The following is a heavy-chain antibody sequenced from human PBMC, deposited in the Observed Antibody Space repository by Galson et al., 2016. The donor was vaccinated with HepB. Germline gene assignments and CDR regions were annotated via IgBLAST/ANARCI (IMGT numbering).Heavy chain of an antibody. CDR3: ASPFAPERGRYVL. V-gene: IGHV3-48*02. J-gene: IGHJ5*02. CDR1: GFTLSTYS. D-gene: IGHD3-16*01. CDR2: MSSSGTSV. Sequence: SLRLSCAASGFTLSTYSMNWFRQAPGKGLEWVSYMSSSGTSVYYTDSVKGRFTISRDNAKKSLYLQMNSLRDEDTAVYYCASPFAPERGRYVLWGQGTLVTVSS.